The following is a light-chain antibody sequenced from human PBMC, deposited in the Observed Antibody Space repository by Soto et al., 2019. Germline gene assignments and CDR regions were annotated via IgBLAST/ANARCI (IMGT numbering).Light chain of an antibody. Sequence: QSVLTQPPSASGTPGQRVTISCSGTSSNIGSNIVNWYQQLPGTAPKLLIYSNNQRPSGVPDRFSGSKSGTSASLAISGLQSEDEADYYCAAWDDSLNGLYVVGAGTKVTVL. J-gene: IGLJ1*01. CDR2: SNN. CDR1: SSNIGSNI. V-gene: IGLV1-44*01. CDR3: AAWDDSLNGLYV.